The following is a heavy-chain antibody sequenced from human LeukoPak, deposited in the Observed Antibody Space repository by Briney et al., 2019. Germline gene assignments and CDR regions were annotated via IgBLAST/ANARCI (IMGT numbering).Heavy chain of an antibody. CDR2: IRYDGSNK. J-gene: IGHJ4*02. Sequence: GGSLRLSCAASGFTFSSYGMHWVRQAPGKGLEWVAFIRYDGSNKYYADSVKGRFTISRDNSKNTLYLQMNSLRAEDTAVYYCAKAPIYYGSGTPEFDYWGQGTLVTVSS. CDR3: AKAPIYYGSGTPEFDY. D-gene: IGHD3-10*01. CDR1: GFTFSSYG. V-gene: IGHV3-30*02.